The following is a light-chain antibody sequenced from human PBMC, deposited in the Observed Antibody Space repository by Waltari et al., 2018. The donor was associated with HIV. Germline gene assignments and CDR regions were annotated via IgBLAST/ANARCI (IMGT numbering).Light chain of an antibody. CDR3: QTWGTGMI. J-gene: IGLJ2*01. CDR2: VNNDGSH. CDR1: SGQSRYA. Sequence: QVVLTQSPSASASLGASFTLTCTLSSGQSRYAFAWHQQQPEKGPQYLMKVNNDGSHFKGDGNPDRFSGSSSGAERYLTISSLQSEDEADYYCQTWGTGMIFGGGTKLTVL. V-gene: IGLV4-69*01.